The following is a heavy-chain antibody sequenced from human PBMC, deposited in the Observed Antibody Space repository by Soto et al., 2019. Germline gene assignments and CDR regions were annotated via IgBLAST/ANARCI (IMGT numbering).Heavy chain of an antibody. CDR2: IIPIFGTA. CDR3: ARTSNYDYYYYGMDV. Sequence: ASVKVSCKASGGTFSSYAISWVRQAPGQGLEWMGGIIPIFGTANYAQKFQGRVTITADESTSTAYMELSSLRSEDTAVYYCARTSNYDYYYYGMDVWGQGTTVTVSS. J-gene: IGHJ6*02. V-gene: IGHV1-69*13. D-gene: IGHD4-4*01. CDR1: GGTFSSYA.